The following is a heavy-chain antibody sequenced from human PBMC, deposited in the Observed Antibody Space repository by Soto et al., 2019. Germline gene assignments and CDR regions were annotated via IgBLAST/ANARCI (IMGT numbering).Heavy chain of an antibody. CDR3: GRDLSSRWSIAD. V-gene: IGHV1-46*03. Sequence: GASVKVSCKASGYTFTSKYMHWVRQAPGQGLEWMGTINPSGGSTSYAQKFQGRVTMTRDTSTSTVYMELSSLRSEDTAVYYCGRDLSSRWSIADWGQGTLVTVSS. D-gene: IGHD6-13*01. CDR2: INPSGGST. J-gene: IGHJ4*02. CDR1: GYTFTSKY.